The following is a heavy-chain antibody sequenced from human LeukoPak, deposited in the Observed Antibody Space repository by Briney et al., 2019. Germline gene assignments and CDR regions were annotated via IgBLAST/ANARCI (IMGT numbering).Heavy chain of an antibody. D-gene: IGHD6-13*01. V-gene: IGHV3-21*01. CDR2: ISSSSSYI. CDR3: ARDFPNSRCFDY. CDR1: GFTFSSYS. Sequence: GGSLRLSXAASGFTFSSYSMNWIRQAPGKGLEWVSSISSSSSYIYYADSVKGRFTISRDNAKNSLYLQMNSLRAEDTAVYYCARDFPNSRCFDYWGQGTLVTVSS. J-gene: IGHJ4*02.